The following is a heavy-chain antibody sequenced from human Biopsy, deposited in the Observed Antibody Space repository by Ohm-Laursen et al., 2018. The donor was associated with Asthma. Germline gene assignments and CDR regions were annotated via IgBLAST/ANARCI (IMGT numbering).Heavy chain of an antibody. J-gene: IGHJ2*01. CDR2: IKHIS. CDR3: ARDQGDFWFFDL. Sequence: GASVKVSCKASGYTFSSYQMHWVRQAPGQGLEWLGMIKHISEYAQKFQGRVTITADEATSTAYMELSSLRSEDTAVYYCARDQGDFWFFDLWGRGSLVTVSS. V-gene: IGHV1-46*01. CDR1: GYTFSSYQ. D-gene: IGHD3-16*01.